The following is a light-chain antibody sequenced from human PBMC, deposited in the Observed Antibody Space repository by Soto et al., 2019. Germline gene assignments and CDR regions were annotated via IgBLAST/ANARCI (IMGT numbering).Light chain of an antibody. J-gene: IGKJ4*01. CDR1: QSVNSN. V-gene: IGKV3-15*01. CDR3: QQYNDWPRT. Sequence: EIVMTQSPATLSVSPGERATLSCRSSQSVNSNLAWYQQKPGQAPRILIYGASTRATAIPARFSGSGSGTDFTLTISSLQSEDSALYYCQQYNDWPRTFGRGTKVEIK. CDR2: GAS.